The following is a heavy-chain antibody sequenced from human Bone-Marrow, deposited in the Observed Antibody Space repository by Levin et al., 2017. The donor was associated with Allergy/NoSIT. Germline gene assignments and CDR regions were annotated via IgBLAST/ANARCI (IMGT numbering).Heavy chain of an antibody. CDR3: ARLADNWNVNWFDP. CDR1: GASINSTNYY. CDR2: IYYNSYT. J-gene: IGHJ5*02. Sequence: PSETLSLTCTVSGASINSTNYYWGWIRQPPGKGLEWIGTIYYNSYTYYNPSLKSRVTISKDTSKNQFSLKLSSVTAADTAVYYCARLADNWNVNWFDPWGQGTLVTASS. V-gene: IGHV4-39*07. D-gene: IGHD1-20*01.